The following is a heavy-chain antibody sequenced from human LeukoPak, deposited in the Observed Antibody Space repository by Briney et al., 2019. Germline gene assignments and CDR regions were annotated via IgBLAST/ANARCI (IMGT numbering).Heavy chain of an antibody. CDR1: GFIFSDYG. D-gene: IGHD3-10*01. V-gene: IGHV3-23*01. CDR2: ISGSGGST. CDR3: AKVLRGDDAFDI. J-gene: IGHJ3*02. Sequence: AGGTLRLSCAASGFIFSDYGMSWVRQAPGKGLEWVSAISGSGGSTYYADSVKGRFTISRDNSKNTLYLRMNSLRAEDTAVYYCAKVLRGDDAFDIWGQGTMVTVSS.